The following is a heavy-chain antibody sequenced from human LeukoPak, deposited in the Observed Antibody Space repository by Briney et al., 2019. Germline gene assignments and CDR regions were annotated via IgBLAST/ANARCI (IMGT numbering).Heavy chain of an antibody. D-gene: IGHD2-2*01. Sequence: SYTLSLTCTVSGGSLSSYWWSCLRQAPGEGREGIGDIYYSGSTNYTPSLKSGVTIPLASDKNHFYLKLSSVTAADTAVYYCARRRYCSTTSCYGGAFDIWGQGKMVTVSS. CDR3: ARRRYCSTTSCYGGAFDI. V-gene: IGHV4-59*08. CDR1: GGSLSSYW. J-gene: IGHJ3*02. CDR2: IYYSGST.